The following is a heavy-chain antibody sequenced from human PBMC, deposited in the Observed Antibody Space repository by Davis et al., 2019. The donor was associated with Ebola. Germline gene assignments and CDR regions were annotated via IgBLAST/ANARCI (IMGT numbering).Heavy chain of an antibody. V-gene: IGHV6-1*01. CDR1: GDSVSSGG. CDR2: TYYSSKWYN. D-gene: IGHD1-26*01. Sequence: HSQTLSLTCAISGDSVSSGGWNWIRQSPSRGLEWLGRTYYSSKWYNDYAVSVKSRININPDTSKNQFSLQLNSVTPEDTAVYYCVRGWGRIGMGVWGQGTTVTVSS. J-gene: IGHJ6*02. CDR3: VRGWGRIGMGV.